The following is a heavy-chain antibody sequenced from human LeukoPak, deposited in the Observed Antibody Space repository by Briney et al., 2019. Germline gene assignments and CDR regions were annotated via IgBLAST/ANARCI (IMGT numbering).Heavy chain of an antibody. CDR2: ISGSESST. CDR1: AFTFSSYA. Sequence: AGSLRLSCAGSAFTFSSYAMSWVRDAPGKGVEWVPAISGSESSTYYAGSVRGRFTISRDNSKNTLYLQMNSLRSEDTAVYYCAKVPTSFYTASWGFDNWGQGTLVTVSS. CDR3: AKVPTSFYTASWGFDN. J-gene: IGHJ4*02. V-gene: IGHV3-23*01. D-gene: IGHD5-18*01.